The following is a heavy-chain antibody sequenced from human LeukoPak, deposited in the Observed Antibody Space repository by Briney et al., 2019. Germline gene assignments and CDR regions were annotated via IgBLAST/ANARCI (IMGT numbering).Heavy chain of an antibody. Sequence: SVKVSCKASGGTFSSYAISWVRQAPGQGLEWMGGIIPIFGTANYAQKFQGRVTITADESTSTAYMELSSLRSEDTAVYYCTSVAGQLVRVGFYFDYWGQGTLVTVSS. D-gene: IGHD6-6*01. V-gene: IGHV1-69*13. CDR1: GGTFSSYA. J-gene: IGHJ4*02. CDR3: TSVAGQLVRVGFYFDY. CDR2: IIPIFGTA.